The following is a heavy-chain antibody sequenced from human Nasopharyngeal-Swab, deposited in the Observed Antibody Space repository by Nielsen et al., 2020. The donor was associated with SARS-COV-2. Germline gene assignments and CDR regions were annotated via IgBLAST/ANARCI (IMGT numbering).Heavy chain of an antibody. J-gene: IGHJ4*02. V-gene: IGHV4-59*01. CDR2: IYYSGST. CDR1: GGSISSYY. CDR3: ARGGRGIFGVVTNFDY. D-gene: IGHD3-3*01. Sequence: SETLSLTCTVSGGSISSYYWSWIRQPPGKGLEWIGYIYYSGSTNYNPSLKSRVTISVDTSKNQFSLKLSSVTAADTAVYYCARGGRGIFGVVTNFDYWGQGTLVNVSS.